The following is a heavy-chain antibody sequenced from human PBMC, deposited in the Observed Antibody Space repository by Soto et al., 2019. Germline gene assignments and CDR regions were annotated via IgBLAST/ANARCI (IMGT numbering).Heavy chain of an antibody. CDR2: ITVGSSHI. CDR3: SRSPEVGVRGAY. J-gene: IGHJ4*02. Sequence: EVQLVESGGGLVKPGGSLRLSCRGSGFPFSAYNINWVRQAPGKGLEWVSSITVGSSHIYQPNSMKGRFTISRDEAKNSVYLQIDSRRDEDTALYYCSRSPEVGVRGAYWGQGTLVTVSS. CDR1: GFPFSAYN. D-gene: IGHD3-16*01. V-gene: IGHV3-21*01.